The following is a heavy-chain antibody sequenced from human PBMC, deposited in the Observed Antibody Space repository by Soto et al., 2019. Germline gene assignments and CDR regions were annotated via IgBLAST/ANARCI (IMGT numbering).Heavy chain of an antibody. J-gene: IGHJ6*02. CDR1: GFSLITNAVG. V-gene: IGHV2-5*01. D-gene: IGHD2-2*01. CDR3: SLMSVAAARYFHYYGMDV. Sequence: QNSLKESGPTLVKLTQTLTLTCTFSGFSLITNAVGVSWLRQPPGNALEWLALIYWNDDKLYSPSLKSRLTTTKDSTTNQVVLIMTSRDPMDTATYYCSLMSVAAARYFHYYGMDVWGQGTTVTVSS. CDR2: IYWNDDK.